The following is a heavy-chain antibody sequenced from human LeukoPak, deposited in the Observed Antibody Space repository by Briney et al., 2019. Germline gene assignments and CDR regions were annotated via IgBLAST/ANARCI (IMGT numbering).Heavy chain of an antibody. CDR2: IYYSGST. Sequence: KPSQTLSLTCAVSGGSISSYYWSWIRQPPGKGLEWIGYIYYSGSTNYNPSLKSRVTISVDTSKNQFSLKLSSVTAADTAVYYCARSIVGATGYFDYWGQGTLVTVSS. CDR3: ARSIVGATGYFDY. D-gene: IGHD1-26*01. J-gene: IGHJ4*02. V-gene: IGHV4-59*01. CDR1: GGSISSYY.